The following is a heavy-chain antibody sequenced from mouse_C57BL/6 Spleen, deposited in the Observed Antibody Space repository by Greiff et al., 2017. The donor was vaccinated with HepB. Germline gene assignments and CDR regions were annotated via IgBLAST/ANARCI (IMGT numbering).Heavy chain of an antibody. CDR1: GYTFTSYW. CDR2: IDPSDSET. J-gene: IGHJ2*01. Sequence: VKLQQPGAELVRPGSSVKLSCKASGYTFTSYWMHWVKQRPIQGLEWIGNIDPSDSETHYNQKFKDKATLTVDKSSSTAYVQLSSLTSEDSAVYYCARGTMVTTIDYWGQGTTLTVSS. V-gene: IGHV1-52*01. CDR3: ARGTMVTTIDY. D-gene: IGHD2-2*01.